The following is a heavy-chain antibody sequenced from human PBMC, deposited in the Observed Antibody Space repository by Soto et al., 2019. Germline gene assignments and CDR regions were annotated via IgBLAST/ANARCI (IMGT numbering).Heavy chain of an antibody. CDR3: ARETGGPLYGMDV. J-gene: IGHJ6*02. D-gene: IGHD7-27*01. CDR2: IWYDGSNK. Sequence: QVQLVESGGGVVQPGRSLRLSCAVSGFTFSSYGMHWVRQAPGKGLEWVAVIWYDGSNKYYADSVKGRFTISRDDSKNTLYVQLNSLSAEDTAVYYCARETGGPLYGMDVWGQGTTVTVSS. V-gene: IGHV3-33*01. CDR1: GFTFSSYG.